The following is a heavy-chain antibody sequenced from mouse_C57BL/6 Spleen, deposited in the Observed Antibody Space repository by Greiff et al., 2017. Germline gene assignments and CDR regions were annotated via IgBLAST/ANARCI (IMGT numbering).Heavy chain of an antibody. D-gene: IGHD2-4*01. Sequence: EVKLMESGPELVKPGASVKMSCKASGYTFTDYNMHWVKQSPGKSLEWIGYINPNNGGTSYNQKFKGKATLTVNKSSSTAYMELRSLTSEDSAVYYCAKLRRGWFAYWGQGTLVTVSA. V-gene: IGHV1-22*01. CDR3: AKLRRGWFAY. J-gene: IGHJ3*01. CDR1: GYTFTDYN. CDR2: INPNNGGT.